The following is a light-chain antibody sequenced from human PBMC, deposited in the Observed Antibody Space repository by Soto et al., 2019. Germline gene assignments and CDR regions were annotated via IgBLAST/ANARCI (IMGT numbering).Light chain of an antibody. CDR2: DNY. J-gene: IGLJ2*01. CDR3: GTWDSSLSVGL. Sequence: QSVLTQPPSVSAAPGQEVTISCSGSSSNIGRNYVSWYQQLPGTAPKLLIYDNYRRPSGIPDRFSGSKSGTSATLGITGLQTGGEADYYCGTWDSSLSVGLFGGGTKVTVL. V-gene: IGLV1-51*01. CDR1: SSNIGRNY.